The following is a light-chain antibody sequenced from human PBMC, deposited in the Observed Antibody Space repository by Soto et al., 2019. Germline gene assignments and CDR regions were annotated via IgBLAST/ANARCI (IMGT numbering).Light chain of an antibody. V-gene: IGLV2-8*01. CDR2: EVS. CDR3: SSYAGSNSYV. Sequence: QSVLTQPPSASGSPGQSVTISCTGTSSDIGGYNYVSWYQQHPGEAPKLMICEVSKRPSGVPDRFSGSKSGNTASLTVSGLQAEDEADYYCSSYAGSNSYVSGTGTKVTVL. CDR1: SSDIGGYNY. J-gene: IGLJ1*01.